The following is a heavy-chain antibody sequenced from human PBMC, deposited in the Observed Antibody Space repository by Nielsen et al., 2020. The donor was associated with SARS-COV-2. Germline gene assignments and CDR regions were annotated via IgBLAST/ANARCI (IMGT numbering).Heavy chain of an antibody. V-gene: IGHV4-31*03. D-gene: IGHD1-26*01. CDR1: GGSISSGGYY. Sequence: SETLSLTCTVSGGSISSGGYYWSWIRQHPGKGLEWIGYIYYSGSTYYNPSLKSRVTISVDTSKNQFSLKLSSVTAADTAVYYCAGDKVGATGGFFDYWGQGTLVTVSS. J-gene: IGHJ4*02. CDR3: AGDKVGATGGFFDY. CDR2: IYYSGST.